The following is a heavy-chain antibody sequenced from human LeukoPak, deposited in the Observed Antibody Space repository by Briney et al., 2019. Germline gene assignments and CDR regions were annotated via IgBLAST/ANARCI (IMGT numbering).Heavy chain of an antibody. Sequence: SVKVLCKASGGTFSSYAISWVRQAPGQGLEWMGRIIPILGIANYAQKFQGRVTITADKSTSTAYMELSSLRSEDTAVYYCARDRGSSGWTDYYYYGMDVWGQGTTVTVSS. CDR2: IIPILGIA. V-gene: IGHV1-69*04. D-gene: IGHD6-19*01. J-gene: IGHJ6*02. CDR1: GGTFSSYA. CDR3: ARDRGSSGWTDYYYYGMDV.